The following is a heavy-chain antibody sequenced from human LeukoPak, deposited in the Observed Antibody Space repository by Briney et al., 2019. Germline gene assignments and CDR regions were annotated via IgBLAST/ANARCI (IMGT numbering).Heavy chain of an antibody. Sequence: SETLSLTCTVSGGSISSYYWSWLRQPPGKGLEWIGYVSYSGSTNCNPSLRSRVTISVDTSKNQFSLKLNSVTAADTAVYYCARGIESYGDYGYWGQGTLVTVSS. J-gene: IGHJ4*02. CDR1: GGSISSYY. V-gene: IGHV4-59*01. CDR3: ARGIESYGDYGY. D-gene: IGHD4-17*01. CDR2: VSYSGST.